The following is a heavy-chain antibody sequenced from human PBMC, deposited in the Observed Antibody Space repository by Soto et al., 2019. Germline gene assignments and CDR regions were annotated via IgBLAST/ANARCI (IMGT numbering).Heavy chain of an antibody. V-gene: IGHV3-23*01. D-gene: IGHD1-26*01. CDR2: ISGSGGST. CDR3: ARRGSGSYYDY. CDR1: GFTFSSYA. Sequence: EVQLLESGGGLVQPGGSLRLSCAASGFTFSSYAMRWVRQAPVKGLEWVSAISGSGGSTYYADSVKGRFTSSRDNSKNTLYVQMHSLRAEDTAVYYCARRGSGSYYDYWGQGTLVTVSS. J-gene: IGHJ4*02.